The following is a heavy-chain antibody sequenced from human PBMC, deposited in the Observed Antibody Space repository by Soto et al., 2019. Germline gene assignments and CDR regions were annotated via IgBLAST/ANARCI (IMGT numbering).Heavy chain of an antibody. J-gene: IGHJ4*02. CDR3: ASGPRGFDY. CDR2: IYTGGST. D-gene: IGHD7-27*01. Sequence: EVQLVESGGGLVQPGGSLRLSCAAYEFTVSSNYMSWVRQAPGKGLEWVSVIYTGGSTWYADSVKGRFTISRDNSKNTLYLQINTLRAEDTAVYYCASGPRGFDYWGQGTLVTVSS. V-gene: IGHV3-66*01. CDR1: EFTVSSNY.